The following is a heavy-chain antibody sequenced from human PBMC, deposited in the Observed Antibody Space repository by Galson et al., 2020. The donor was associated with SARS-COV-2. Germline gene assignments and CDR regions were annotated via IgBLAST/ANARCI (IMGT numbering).Heavy chain of an antibody. CDR2: IDPSDSYT. V-gene: IGHV5-10-1*01. CDR3: VRHDGRITTMGPDH. D-gene: IGHD1-20*01. J-gene: IGHJ4*02. CDR1: GYSFTSYW. Sequence: HGESLKIPCKGSGYSFTSYWNSWVRQMPGKGLEGVGRIDPSDSYTNHSPAFRGHVTISVDRAVNTVYLRWSSLQASDTAIYYSVRHDGRITTMGPDHWGPGTLVTVSP.